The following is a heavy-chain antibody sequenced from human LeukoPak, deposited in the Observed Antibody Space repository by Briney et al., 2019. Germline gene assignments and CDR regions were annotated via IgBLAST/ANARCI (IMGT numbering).Heavy chain of an antibody. D-gene: IGHD6-13*01. Sequence: GGSLRLSCAASRFTFSNFALIWVRQAPGKGLEWVSIINDGGGNTYYADSVKGRFTISRDNSKNTLYLQMNSLRAEDTAIYYCAKLIHPYTSSWYPFDSWGQGTLVTVSS. V-gene: IGHV3-23*01. J-gene: IGHJ4*02. CDR1: RFTFSNFA. CDR2: INDGGGNT. CDR3: AKLIHPYTSSWYPFDS.